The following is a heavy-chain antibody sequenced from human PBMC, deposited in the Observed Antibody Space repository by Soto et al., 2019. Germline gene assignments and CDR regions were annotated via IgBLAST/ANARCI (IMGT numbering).Heavy chain of an antibody. CDR1: GFTFSNYA. CDR2: ITYDGRNK. D-gene: IGHD3-10*01. V-gene: IGHV3-30*04. J-gene: IGHJ6*02. Sequence: QVQLVESGGGVVQPGTSLRLSCAASGFTFSNYAMHWVRQAPGKGLEWVALITYDGRNKYDADSVKGRFTISRDSSKNTVYLQMNSLTAADTAVYYCVRDGSGLDVWGQGTTVTVSS. CDR3: VRDGSGLDV.